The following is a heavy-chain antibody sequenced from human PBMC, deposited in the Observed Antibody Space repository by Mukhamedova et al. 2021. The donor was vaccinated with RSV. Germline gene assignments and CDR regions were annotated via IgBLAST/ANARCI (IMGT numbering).Heavy chain of an antibody. CDR3: ARNPYYDFWSGYPYYFDY. CDR2: ISGSGANT. J-gene: IGHJ4*02. V-gene: IGHV3-23*01. D-gene: IGHD3-3*01. Sequence: APGKGLEWVSGISGSGANTYYADSVKGRFTISRDNSKNTLYLLMNSLRAEDTAVYYCARNPYYDFWSGYPYYFDYWAQGTLVTVSS.